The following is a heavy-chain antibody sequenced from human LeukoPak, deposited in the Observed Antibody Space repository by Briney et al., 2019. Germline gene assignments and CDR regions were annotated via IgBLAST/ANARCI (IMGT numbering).Heavy chain of an antibody. CDR1: GRSISSYY. V-gene: IGHV4-59*12. J-gene: IGHJ4*02. CDR2: IYYSGST. D-gene: IGHD3-3*01. Sequence: SETLSLTCTVSGRSISSYYWSWIRQPPGKGLEWIGYIYYSGSTNYNPSLKSRVSMSVDTSKNQFSLKLSSVTAADTAVYYCARDPEGHGYYFDYWGQGALVTVSS. CDR3: ARDPEGHGYYFDY.